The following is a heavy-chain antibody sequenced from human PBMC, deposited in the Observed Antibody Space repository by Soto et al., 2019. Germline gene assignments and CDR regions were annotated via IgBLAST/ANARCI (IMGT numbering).Heavy chain of an antibody. CDR3: ARPTGIAPAIWYFDL. CDR1: GDYISSHY. V-gene: IGHV4-59*11. D-gene: IGHD6-13*01. Sequence: QVQLQESGPGLVKPSETLSLTCTVSGDYISSHYWSWIRQPPGKGLEWIGYVYHSGKTDSNPSLKSRLTISMDASKNQISLSLTSVTAADAAVYYCARPTGIAPAIWYFDLWGRGTLVTVSS. CDR2: VYHSGKT. J-gene: IGHJ2*01.